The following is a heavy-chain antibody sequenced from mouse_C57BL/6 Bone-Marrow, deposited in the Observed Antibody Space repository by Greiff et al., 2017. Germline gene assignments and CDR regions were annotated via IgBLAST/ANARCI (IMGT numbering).Heavy chain of an antibody. D-gene: IGHD2-1*01. V-gene: IGHV1-80*01. Sequence: QVQLQQSGAELVKPGASVKISCKASGYAFSSYWMNWVKQRPGKGLEWIGQIYPGDGDTNYNGKFKGKATLTADKSSSTAYMQLSSLTSEDSAVYFCARGNGGNYDYFDDWGQGTTLTVSS. CDR2: IYPGDGDT. CDR3: ARGNGGNYDYFDD. CDR1: GYAFSSYW. J-gene: IGHJ2*01.